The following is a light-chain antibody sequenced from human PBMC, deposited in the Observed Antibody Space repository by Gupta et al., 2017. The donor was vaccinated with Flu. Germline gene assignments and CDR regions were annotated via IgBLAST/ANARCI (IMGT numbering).Light chain of an antibody. Sequence: SSELTQDPAVSVALGQTVRITCQGDSLRSYYASWYQQKPGQAPVFVIYGKNSRPSGIPDRFSGSSSGNTASLTITGAQAEDEADYYYYSRDSSGNLVVFGGGTKLTVL. CDR2: GKN. CDR3: YSRDSSGNLVV. CDR1: SLRSYY. V-gene: IGLV3-19*01. J-gene: IGLJ2*01.